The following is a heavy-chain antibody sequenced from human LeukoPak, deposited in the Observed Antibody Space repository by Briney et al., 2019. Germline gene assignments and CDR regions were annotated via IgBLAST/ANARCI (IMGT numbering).Heavy chain of an antibody. Sequence: SETLSLTCAVYGGSFSGYYWSWIRQPPGKGLEWIGEINHSGSTNYNPSLKSRVTISVDTSKNQFSLKLSSVTAADTAVYYCARGLGTALNYHYYYGMDVWGQGTTVTVSS. CDR3: ARGLGTALNYHYYYGMDV. CDR1: GGSFSGYY. J-gene: IGHJ6*02. CDR2: INHSGST. V-gene: IGHV4-34*01.